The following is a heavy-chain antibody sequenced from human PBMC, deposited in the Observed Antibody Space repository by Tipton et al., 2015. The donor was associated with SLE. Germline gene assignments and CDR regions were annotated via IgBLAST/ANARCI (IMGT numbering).Heavy chain of an antibody. V-gene: IGHV4-39*07. Sequence: TLSLTCTVSDYSISSTCFFWEWIRQPPGKGLEWIGTIYNSRDTFHNPSLESRVTISIDTSKNQFSLQLSSVTAADTAVYYCMRRSSSGLRDFDSWGQGTLVTVSS. D-gene: IGHD6-19*01. CDR2: IYNSRDT. J-gene: IGHJ4*02. CDR1: DYSISSTCFF. CDR3: MRRSSSGLRDFDS.